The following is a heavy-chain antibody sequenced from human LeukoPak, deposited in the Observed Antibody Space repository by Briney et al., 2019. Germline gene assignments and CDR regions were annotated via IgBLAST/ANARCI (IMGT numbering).Heavy chain of an antibody. V-gene: IGHV3-74*01. J-gene: IGHJ4*02. Sequence: GGALRLSCAASGFTFSTYWMHWVRQAPGKGLVWVSRLSPDGSSSIYADSVKGRFTVSRNNAKNTLYLQMNSLRADDTAVYYCTRSPSLGGSYWGFDYWGQGTLVTVSS. CDR2: LSPDGSSS. CDR1: GFTFSTYW. D-gene: IGHD1-26*01. CDR3: TRSPSLGGSYWGFDY.